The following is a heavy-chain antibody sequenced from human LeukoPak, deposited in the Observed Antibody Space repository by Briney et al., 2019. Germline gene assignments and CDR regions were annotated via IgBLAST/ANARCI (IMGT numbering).Heavy chain of an antibody. J-gene: IGHJ5*02. CDR1: GFTFSSYG. CDR3: AKENEDYSNYGPILTSYNWFDP. V-gene: IGHV3-30*02. Sequence: PGGSVTLSCAASGFTFSSYGMHWDRQAPGKGLEWVAFIRYDGSNKYYADSVKGRFTISRDNSKNTLYLQMNSLRGEDTAVYYCAKENEDYSNYGPILTSYNWFDPWGQGTLVTVSS. D-gene: IGHD4-11*01. CDR2: IRYDGSNK.